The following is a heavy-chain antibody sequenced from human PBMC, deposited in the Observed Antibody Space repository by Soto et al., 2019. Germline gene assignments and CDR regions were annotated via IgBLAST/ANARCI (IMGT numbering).Heavy chain of an antibody. CDR1: GISISSYY. CDR2: IYYSGST. D-gene: IGHD2-8*01. V-gene: IGHV4-59*01. J-gene: IGHJ4*02. CDR3: ARRYAGNFDY. Sequence: SETLSLTCTVSGISISSYYWSWIRQPPGKGLEWIGYIYYSGSTNYNPSLKSRVTISVDTSKNQFSLKLSSVTAADTAVYYCARRYAGNFDYWGQGTLVTVS.